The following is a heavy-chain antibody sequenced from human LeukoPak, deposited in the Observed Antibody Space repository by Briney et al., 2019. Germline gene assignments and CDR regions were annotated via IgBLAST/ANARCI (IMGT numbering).Heavy chain of an antibody. V-gene: IGHV3-33*06. CDR3: AKDAQRGFDYSNSLEY. CDR1: KFTFSHYG. Sequence: GGSLRLSCAASKFTFSHYGMHWARQAPGKGLQWVAVIWSDGSNQYYADSVKGRFTISRDNSNNMVYLQMNSLRADDTGVYYCAKDAQRGFDYSNSLEYWGQGALVSVSS. D-gene: IGHD4-11*01. CDR2: IWSDGSNQ. J-gene: IGHJ4*02.